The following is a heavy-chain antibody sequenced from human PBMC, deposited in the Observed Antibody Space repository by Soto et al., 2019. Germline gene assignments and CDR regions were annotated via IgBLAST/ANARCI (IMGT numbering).Heavy chain of an antibody. D-gene: IGHD6-6*01. CDR3: ARERPDGARLDP. J-gene: IGHJ5*02. CDR2: IYHSGST. Sequence: SETLSLTCAVSGGSISSGDYYWSWIRQPPGKGLEWIGYIYHSGSTYYNPSLKSRVTISVDTSKNQFSLKLSSVTAADTAVYYCARERPDGARLDPWGQGTLVTVSS. CDR1: GGSISSGDYY. V-gene: IGHV4-30-4*01.